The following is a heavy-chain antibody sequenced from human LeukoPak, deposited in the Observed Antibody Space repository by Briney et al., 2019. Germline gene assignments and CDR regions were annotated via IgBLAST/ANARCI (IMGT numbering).Heavy chain of an antibody. CDR1: GFTFSSYS. CDR2: ISSSSTYI. J-gene: IGHJ4*02. V-gene: IGHV3-21*01. D-gene: IGHD3-22*01. Sequence: GGSLRLSCAASGFTFSSYSMNWVRQAPGKGLEWVSSISSSSTYIYHADSVKGRFTISRDNAKNSLYLQMNSLRAEDTAVYYCAREYYDSSGYYYVWGQGTLVTVSS. CDR3: AREYYDSSGYYYV.